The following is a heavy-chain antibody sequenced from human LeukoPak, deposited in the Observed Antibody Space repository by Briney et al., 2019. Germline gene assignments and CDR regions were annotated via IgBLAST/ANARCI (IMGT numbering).Heavy chain of an antibody. J-gene: IGHJ4*02. CDR1: GYTFTSYG. D-gene: IGHD3-22*01. CDR2: ISAYNGNT. Sequence: ASVKVSCKASGYTFTSYGISWVRQAPGQELEWMGWISAYNGNTNYAQKHQGRVTMTTDTSTSTAYMELRSLRSDDTAVYYCARDLTYYYDSSGYYFFDYWGQGTLVTVSS. CDR3: ARDLTYYYDSSGYYFFDY. V-gene: IGHV1-18*01.